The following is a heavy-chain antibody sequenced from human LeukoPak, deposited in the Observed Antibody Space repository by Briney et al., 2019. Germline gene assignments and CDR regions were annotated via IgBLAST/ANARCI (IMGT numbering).Heavy chain of an antibody. J-gene: IGHJ5*02. CDR2: IYYSGST. D-gene: IGHD6-19*01. CDR1: GGSISSYY. Sequence: PSETLSLTCTVSGGSISSYYWSWIRQPPGKGLEWIGYIYYSGSTNYNPSLKSRVTISVDTSKNQFSLKLSSVTAADTAVYYCARGIAVPSDWFDPWGQGTLVTVSS. CDR3: ARGIAVPSDWFDP. V-gene: IGHV4-59*01.